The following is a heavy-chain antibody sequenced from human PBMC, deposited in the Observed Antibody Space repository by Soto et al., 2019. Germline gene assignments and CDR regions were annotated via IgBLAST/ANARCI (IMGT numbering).Heavy chain of an antibody. CDR2: IYHSGST. CDR3: AREGGITVTMYDY. D-gene: IGHD4-17*01. J-gene: IGHJ4*02. Sequence: LSLTCAVSGGSISIINWWSWVRQPPGKGLEWIGEIYHSGSTNYNPSLKSRVTISVDKSKNQFSLKLSSVTAADTAVYYCAREGGITVTMYDYWGQGTRGTVSS. CDR1: GGSISIINW. V-gene: IGHV4-4*02.